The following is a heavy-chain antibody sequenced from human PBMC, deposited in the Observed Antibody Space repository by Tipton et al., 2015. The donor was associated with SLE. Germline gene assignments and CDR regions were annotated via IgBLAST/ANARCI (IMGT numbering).Heavy chain of an antibody. J-gene: IGHJ3*01. CDR2: ISGSGGST. CDR3: ARDHDYGVYAFDL. Sequence: SLRLSCAASGFTFSSYAMSWVRQAPGKGLEWVSAISGSGGSTYYADSVKGRFTISRDNAKNSLYLQMNSLRAEDTAVYYCARDHDYGVYAFDLWGQGTMVTVSS. V-gene: IGHV3-23*01. CDR1: GFTFSSYA. D-gene: IGHD4-17*01.